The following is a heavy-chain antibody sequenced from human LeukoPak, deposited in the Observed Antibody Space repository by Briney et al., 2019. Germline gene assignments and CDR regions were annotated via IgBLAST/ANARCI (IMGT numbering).Heavy chain of an antibody. CDR2: ISGSGGIT. CDR3: AKSAPGGTYDSGSYFSSFDY. Sequence: GGSLRLSGAAFRLTFSSNATNWVRRAPGKGLEWVTTISGSGGITYSADTVKCRFTSSRDNPRDTLYLTMYTLRPGTTAPISRAKSAPGGTYDSGSYFSSFDYCGQGTPVTVS. J-gene: IGHJ4*02. D-gene: IGHD3-22*01. CDR1: RLTFSSNA. V-gene: IGHV3-23*01.